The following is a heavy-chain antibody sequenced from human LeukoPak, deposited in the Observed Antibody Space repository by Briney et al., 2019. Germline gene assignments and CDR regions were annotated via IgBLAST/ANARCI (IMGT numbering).Heavy chain of an antibody. CDR1: GGSINSYY. CDR3: ARQYNNNWYNWFDP. CDR2: IYYSGST. Sequence: SETLSLTCTVSGGSINSYYWSWIRQPPGKGLEWIGYIYYSGSTNYNPSLKSRVTISVDTSKNQFSLRLSSVTAADTAVYYCARQYNNNWYNWFDPWGQGTLVTVSS. V-gene: IGHV4-59*01. D-gene: IGHD1-1*01. J-gene: IGHJ5*02.